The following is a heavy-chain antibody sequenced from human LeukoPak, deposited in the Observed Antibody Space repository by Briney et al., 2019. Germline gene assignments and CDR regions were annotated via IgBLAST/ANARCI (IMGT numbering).Heavy chain of an antibody. CDR2: IGGSGGIT. CDR1: GFTFSSYA. CDR3: AKGLLGYYYYGMDV. Sequence: PGGSLRLSCAASGFTFSSYAMNWVRQAPGKGLEWVSLIGGSGGITYYADSVKGRFTISRDNYKNTLYLQMNSLRAGDTAVYYCAKGLLGYYYYGMDVWGQGTTVTVSS. J-gene: IGHJ6*02. D-gene: IGHD2-15*01. V-gene: IGHV3-23*01.